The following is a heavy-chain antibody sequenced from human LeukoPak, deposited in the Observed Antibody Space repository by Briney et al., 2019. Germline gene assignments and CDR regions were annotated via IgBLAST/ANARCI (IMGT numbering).Heavy chain of an antibody. CDR3: ARGAYSSSWYFDY. J-gene: IGHJ4*02. Sequence: GRSLRLSCAASGFTFSDYYMSWIRQAPGKGLEWVSYISSSGSTIYYADSVKGRFTISRDNAKNSLYLQMNSLRAEDTAVYYCARGAYSSSWYFDYWGQGTLVTVSS. CDR1: GFTFSDYY. D-gene: IGHD6-13*01. V-gene: IGHV3-11*04. CDR2: ISSSGSTI.